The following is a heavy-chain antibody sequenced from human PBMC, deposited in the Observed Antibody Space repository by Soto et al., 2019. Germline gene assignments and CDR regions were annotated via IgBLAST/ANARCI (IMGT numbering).Heavy chain of an antibody. CDR2: ISAYNGNT. V-gene: IGHV1-18*01. CDR3: ARDDPTGDTSIAAPADY. CDR1: GYTFTSYG. Sequence: QVQLVQSGAEVKKPGASVKVSCKASGYTFTSYGISWVRQAPGQGLEWMVWISAYNGNTNYAQKLQGRVTMTTDTSTSTAYMELRSLRSDDTAVYYCARDDPTGDTSIAAPADYWGQGTLVTVSS. J-gene: IGHJ4*02. D-gene: IGHD6-6*01.